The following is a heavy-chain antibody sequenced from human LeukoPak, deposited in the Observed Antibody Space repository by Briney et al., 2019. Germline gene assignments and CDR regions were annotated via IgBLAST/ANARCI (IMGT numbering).Heavy chain of an antibody. D-gene: IGHD3-22*01. V-gene: IGHV3-23*01. Sequence: GGSLRLSCAVSGFTFSSYAMTWIRQAPGKGLEWVSTSDRDGNTYYADSVTGRFTISRDNSKNTLYLQMNSLRAEDTAVYYCALTYYYDSSYDYWGQGTLVTVSS. CDR1: GFTFSSYA. CDR3: ALTYYYDSSYDY. CDR2: SDRDGNT. J-gene: IGHJ4*02.